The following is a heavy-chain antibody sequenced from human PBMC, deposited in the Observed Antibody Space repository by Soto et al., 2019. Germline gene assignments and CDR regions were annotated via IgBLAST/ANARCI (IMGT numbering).Heavy chain of an antibody. Sequence: QVQLVQSGAEVKKPGSSVKVSCKASGGTFSSYAISWVRQAPGQGLEWMGGIIPIFGTANYAQKFQGRVTITADESTSTAYMELCSLRSEDTAVYYCARAGIVGATLPLNWFDPWGQGTLVTVSS. J-gene: IGHJ5*02. CDR3: ARAGIVGATLPLNWFDP. V-gene: IGHV1-69*01. D-gene: IGHD1-26*01. CDR2: IIPIFGTA. CDR1: GGTFSSYA.